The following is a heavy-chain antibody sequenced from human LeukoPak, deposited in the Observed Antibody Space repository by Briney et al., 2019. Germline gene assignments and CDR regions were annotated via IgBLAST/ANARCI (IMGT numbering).Heavy chain of an antibody. D-gene: IGHD4-17*01. CDR3: ARALRDWYFDL. CDR2: IYYSGST. J-gene: IGHJ2*01. V-gene: IGHV4-59*01. CDR1: GGSISSYY. Sequence: PSETLSLTCTVSGGSISSYYWSWIRQPPGKGLEWIGYIYYSGSTNYNPSLKSRVTISVDTSKNQFSLKLSSVTAADTAVYYCARALRDWYFDLWGRGTLVTVSS.